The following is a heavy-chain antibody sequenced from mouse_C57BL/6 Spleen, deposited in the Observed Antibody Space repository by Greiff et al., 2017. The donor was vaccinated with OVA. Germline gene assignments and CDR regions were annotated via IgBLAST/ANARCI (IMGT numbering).Heavy chain of an antibody. CDR3: ARRGYYVYLWFAY. V-gene: IGHV1-84*01. D-gene: IGHD2-2*01. CDR2: IYHESGNT. CDR1: GYTFTAYH. J-gene: IGHJ3*01. Sequence: VQLQESGPELVKPGASVKISCKASGYTFTAYHINWVKQRLGQGLEWIGWIYHESGNTKYNEKFKGKATLTVDTSSSTAYMQLSRLTSEDSAVYFCARRGYYVYLWFAYWGQGTLVTVSA.